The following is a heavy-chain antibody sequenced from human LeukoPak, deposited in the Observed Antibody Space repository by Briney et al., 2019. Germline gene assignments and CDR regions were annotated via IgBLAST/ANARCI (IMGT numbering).Heavy chain of an antibody. Sequence: ASVKVSCKASGYTFTGYYMHWVRQAPGLGPEWMGWINPNSGGTNYAQKFQGRVTMTRDTSISTAYMELSRLRSDDTAVYYCARGWSGSYYSHYYYYMDVWGKGTTVTVSS. V-gene: IGHV1-2*02. CDR2: INPNSGGT. CDR1: GYTFTGYY. CDR3: ARGWSGSYYSHYYYYMDV. D-gene: IGHD1-26*01. J-gene: IGHJ6*03.